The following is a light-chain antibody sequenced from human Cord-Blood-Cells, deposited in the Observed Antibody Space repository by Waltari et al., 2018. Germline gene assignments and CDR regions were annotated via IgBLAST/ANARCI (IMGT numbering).Light chain of an antibody. V-gene: IGKV1-39*01. Sequence: DIQMTQPPSSLSASVGDRVTITCRASQSISSYLNWYQQKPGKAPKPLIYAASNLQSGVPSRFSGSGSGTDFTLTISSLQPEDFATYYCRQSYSTPWTFGQGTKVEIK. J-gene: IGKJ1*01. CDR2: AAS. CDR3: RQSYSTPWT. CDR1: QSISSY.